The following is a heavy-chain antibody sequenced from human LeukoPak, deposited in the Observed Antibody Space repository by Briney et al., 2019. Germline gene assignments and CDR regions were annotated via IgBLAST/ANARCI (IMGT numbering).Heavy chain of an antibody. CDR3: ARVADIVVVPAAMAVRFQFNYHDY. Sequence: GASVKVSCKASGYTFTSYGISWVRQAPGQGLEWMGWISAYNGNTDYAQKLQGRVTMTTDTSTSTAYMELRSLRSDDTAVYYCARVADIVVVPAAMAVRFQFNYHDYWGQGTLVTVSS. V-gene: IGHV1-18*01. CDR1: GYTFTSYG. D-gene: IGHD2-2*01. CDR2: ISAYNGNT. J-gene: IGHJ4*02.